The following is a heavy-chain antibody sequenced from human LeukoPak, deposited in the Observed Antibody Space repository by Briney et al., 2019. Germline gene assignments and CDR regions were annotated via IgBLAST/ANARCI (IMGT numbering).Heavy chain of an antibody. CDR2: ISSSGSTI. V-gene: IGHV3-48*03. Sequence: GGSLRLSCAASGFTFSSYEMNWVRQAPGKGLEWVSYISSSGSTIYYADSVKGRFTISRDSDKKALYLHMNSLRDEDTAVYYCAELGLPMIGGVWGKGTTVTISS. CDR3: AELGLPMIGGV. D-gene: IGHD3-10*02. CDR1: GFTFSSYE. J-gene: IGHJ6*04.